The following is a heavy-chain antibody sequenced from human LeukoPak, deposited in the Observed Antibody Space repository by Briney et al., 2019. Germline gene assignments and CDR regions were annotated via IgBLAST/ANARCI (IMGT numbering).Heavy chain of an antibody. CDR3: ARRVRNYFDSNGYNSIGWYFDL. CDR1: GGSISSYY. CDR2: IYTSGST. D-gene: IGHD3-22*01. V-gene: IGHV4-4*08. Sequence: SETLSLTCTISGGSISSYYWSWIRQTPGEGREWIGDIYTSGSTNYNPSLKSRVTTSVDTSKNQFSLKLSSVTAADTAVYYCARRVRNYFDSNGYNSIGWYFDLWGRGTLVTVSS. J-gene: IGHJ2*01.